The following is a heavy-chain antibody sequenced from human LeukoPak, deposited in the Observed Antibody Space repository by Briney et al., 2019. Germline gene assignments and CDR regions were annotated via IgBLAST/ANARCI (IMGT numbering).Heavy chain of an antibody. V-gene: IGHV1-69*06. CDR2: IIPIFGTA. J-gene: IGHJ4*02. CDR1: GGTFSSYA. D-gene: IGHD3-10*01. CDR3: ATVGPVRGVTLYYFDY. Sequence: SVKVSCKASGGTFSSYAISWVRQAPGQGLEWMGGIIPIFGTANYAQKFQGRVTMTEDTSTDTAYMELSSLRSEDTAVYYCATVGPVRGVTLYYFDYWGQGTLVTVSS.